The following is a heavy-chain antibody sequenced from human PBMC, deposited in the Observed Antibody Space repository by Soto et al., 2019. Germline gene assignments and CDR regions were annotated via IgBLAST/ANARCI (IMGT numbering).Heavy chain of an antibody. D-gene: IGHD2-15*01. Sequence: ASETLSLTCTVSGGSISSGDYYWSWIRQPPGKGLEWIGYIYYSGSTYYNPSLKSRVTISVDTSKNQFSLKLSSVTAADTAVYYCARALEVANWFDPWGQGTLVTVSS. CDR1: GGSISSGDYY. CDR2: IYYSGST. CDR3: ARALEVANWFDP. J-gene: IGHJ5*02. V-gene: IGHV4-30-4*01.